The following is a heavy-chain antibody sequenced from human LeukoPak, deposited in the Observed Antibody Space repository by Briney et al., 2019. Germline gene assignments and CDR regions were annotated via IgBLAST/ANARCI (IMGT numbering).Heavy chain of an antibody. D-gene: IGHD6-19*01. J-gene: IGHJ5*02. V-gene: IGHV4-59*01. CDR2: IYYSGST. CDR1: GGSISSYY. CDR3: ARVHSIAVANEWFDP. Sequence: SETLSLTCTVSGGSISSYYWSWIRQPPGKGLEWIGYIYYSGSTNYNPSLKSRVTISVDTSKNQSSLKLSSVTAAGTAVYYCARVHSIAVANEWFDPWGQGTLVTVSS.